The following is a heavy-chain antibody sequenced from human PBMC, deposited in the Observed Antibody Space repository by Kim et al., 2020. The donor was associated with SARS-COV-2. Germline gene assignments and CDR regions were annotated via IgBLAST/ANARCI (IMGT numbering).Heavy chain of an antibody. D-gene: IGHD5-12*01. Sequence: ADSVRGRFTISRDNAKNTLYLQMSSLRAEDTAVYYCATEILATNEKGDYWGQGTLVTVSS. CDR3: ATEILATNEKGDY. V-gene: IGHV3-74*01. J-gene: IGHJ4*02.